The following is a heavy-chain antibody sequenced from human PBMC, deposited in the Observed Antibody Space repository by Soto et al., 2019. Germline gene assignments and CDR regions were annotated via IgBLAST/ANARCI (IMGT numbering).Heavy chain of an antibody. D-gene: IGHD2-2*01. CDR2: IRSKAYGGTT. CDR3: TRDRDISDIVVVPAAPRKTEIFDY. V-gene: IGHV3-49*03. Sequence: PGGSLRLSCTASGFTFGDYAMSWFRQAPGKGLEWVGFIRSKAYGGTTEYAASVKGRFTISRDDSKSIAYLQMNSLKTEDTAVYYCTRDRDISDIVVVPAAPRKTEIFDYWGQGTLVTVSS. CDR1: GFTFGDYA. J-gene: IGHJ4*02.